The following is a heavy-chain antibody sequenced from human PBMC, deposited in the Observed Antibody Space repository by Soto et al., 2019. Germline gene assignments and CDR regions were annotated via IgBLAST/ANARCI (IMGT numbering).Heavy chain of an antibody. CDR3: AKLPTYSSSSGY. V-gene: IGHV3-30*18. J-gene: IGHJ4*02. Sequence: VQLVESGGGVVQPGRSLRLSCAASGFTFSSYGMHWVRQAPGKGLEWVAVISYDGSNKYYADSVKGRFTISRDNSKNALYLQMNSMRAEDTAVYYCAKLPTYSSSSGYWGQGTLVTVSS. CDR2: ISYDGSNK. D-gene: IGHD6-6*01. CDR1: GFTFSSYG.